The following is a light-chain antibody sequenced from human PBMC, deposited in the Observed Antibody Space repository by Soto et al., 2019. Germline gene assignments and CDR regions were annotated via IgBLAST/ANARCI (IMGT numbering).Light chain of an antibody. J-gene: IGKJ4*01. Sequence: EIVLTQSPSTLSFSPLERSTLSCRASQSVSSYLAWYQQKPGQAPRLLIYDASNRATGIPARFSGSGSGTDFTLTISSLEPEDFAVYYCQQRSGWPLTFGGGTKVDIK. CDR2: DAS. CDR3: QQRSGWPLT. CDR1: QSVSSY. V-gene: IGKV3-11*01.